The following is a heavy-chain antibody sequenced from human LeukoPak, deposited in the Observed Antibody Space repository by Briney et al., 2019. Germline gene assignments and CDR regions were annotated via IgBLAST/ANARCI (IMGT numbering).Heavy chain of an antibody. CDR1: GFPFSSYW. J-gene: IGHJ4*02. Sequence: GGSLRLSCAASGFPFSSYWMSWVRQAQGEGLERVANINQDGSEKYYVDSVKGRFTISRDNAKNSLYLQMNSLRAEDTAVYYCARDRIADYWGQGTLVTVSS. CDR3: ARDRIADY. D-gene: IGHD2-15*01. CDR2: INQDGSEK. V-gene: IGHV3-7*01.